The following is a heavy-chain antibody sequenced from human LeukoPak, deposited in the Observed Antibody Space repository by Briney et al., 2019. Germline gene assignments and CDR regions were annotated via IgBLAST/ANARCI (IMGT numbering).Heavy chain of an antibody. CDR3: GILPPGY. CDR1: TSPGLVW. Sequence: GGSLRLSCAASTSPGLVWMDWVRNAPGKGLVWVARIKSDGTSANYADSVRGRFTISRDDAKNTLYLLMNSLGDEDTAVYYCGILPPGYWGQGTQVTVS. J-gene: IGHJ4*02. V-gene: IGHV3-74*01. CDR2: IKSDGTSA. D-gene: IGHD2-8*02.